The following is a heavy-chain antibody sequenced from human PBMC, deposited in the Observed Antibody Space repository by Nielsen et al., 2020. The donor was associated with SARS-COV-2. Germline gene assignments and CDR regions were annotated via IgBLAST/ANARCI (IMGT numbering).Heavy chain of an antibody. CDR2: IYYTGST. CDR1: GGSIISSEYY. V-gene: IGHV4-30-4*01. J-gene: IGHJ6*02. Sequence: SETLSLTCTVSGGSIISSEYYWGWVRQPPGQGLEWIGYIYYTGSTYYNPALESRLTISIDTSRNQFSLRLSSVTAADTAQYYCARDRQGYNYYYGMDVWGQGTTVTVS. CDR3: ARDRQGYNYYYGMDV.